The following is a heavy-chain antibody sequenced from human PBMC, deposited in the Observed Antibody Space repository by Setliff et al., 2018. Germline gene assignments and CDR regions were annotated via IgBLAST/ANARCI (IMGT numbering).Heavy chain of an antibody. CDR3: ARVDFTMIQGVLGL. V-gene: IGHV4-61*02. Sequence: PSETLSLTCTVSGGSVSSGSYYWSWIRQPAGKGLVWIGRIYTSGSTNYNPSLKSRVAISVDTSKNQFSLRLSSVTAADTAAYYCARVDFTMIQGVLGLWGQGTLVTVSS. D-gene: IGHD3-10*01. CDR1: GGSVSSGSYY. CDR2: IYTSGST. J-gene: IGHJ1*01.